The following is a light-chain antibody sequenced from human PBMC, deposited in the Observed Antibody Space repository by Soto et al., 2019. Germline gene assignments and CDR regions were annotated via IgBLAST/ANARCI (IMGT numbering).Light chain of an antibody. CDR2: DVS. CDR1: SSDVGGYNY. J-gene: IGLJ1*01. CDR3: SSYTSSSTPYV. V-gene: IGLV2-14*01. Sequence: QSVLTQPASVSGSPGQSITIPCTGSSSDVGGYNYVSWYQQHPGKAPKLMIYDVSNRPSGVSNRFSGSKSGNTASLTISGLQAEDEADYYCSSYTSSSTPYVFGTGTKLTVL.